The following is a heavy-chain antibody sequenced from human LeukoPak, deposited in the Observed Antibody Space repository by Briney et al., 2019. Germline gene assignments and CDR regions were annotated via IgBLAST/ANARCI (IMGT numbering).Heavy chain of an antibody. Sequence: SETLSLTCTVSGGSISSSSYYWGWIRQPPGKGLEWIGYIYYSGSTYYNPSLKSRVTISVDTSKNQFSLKLSSVTAADTAVYYCARDVPRHYGSGSYYFDYWGQGTLVTVSS. J-gene: IGHJ4*02. CDR1: GGSISSSSYY. CDR2: IYYSGST. D-gene: IGHD3-10*01. CDR3: ARDVPRHYGSGSYYFDY. V-gene: IGHV4-30-4*08.